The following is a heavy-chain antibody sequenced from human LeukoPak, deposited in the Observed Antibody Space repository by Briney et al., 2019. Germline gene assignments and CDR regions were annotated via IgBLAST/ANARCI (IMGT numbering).Heavy chain of an antibody. CDR2: MNPNSGNT. V-gene: IGHV1-8*01. J-gene: IGHJ6*02. CDR3: ARFGIAAAVAYYCYGMDV. Sequence: ASVKVSCKASGYTFTSYDINWVRQAPGQGLEWMGWMNPNSGNTGYAQKFQGRVTMTRNTSISTAYMELSSLRSEDSAVYYCARFGIAAAVAYYCYGMDVWGQGTTVTVSS. CDR1: GYTFTSYD. D-gene: IGHD6-13*01.